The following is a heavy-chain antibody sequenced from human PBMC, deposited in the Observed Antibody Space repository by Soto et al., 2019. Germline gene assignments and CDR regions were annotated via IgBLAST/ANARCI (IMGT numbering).Heavy chain of an antibody. CDR1: GGSISSGGYY. Sequence: QVQLQESGPGLVKPSQTLSLTCTVSGGSISSGGYYWSWIRQHPGKGLEWIGYIYYSGSTYYNPXXKSRVTISVDXXKXQXXLKLSSVTAADTAVYYCARWATVTRSPPPRYGMDVWGQGTTVTVSS. J-gene: IGHJ6*02. V-gene: IGHV4-31*03. CDR3: ARWATVTRSPPPRYGMDV. D-gene: IGHD4-17*01. CDR2: IYYSGST.